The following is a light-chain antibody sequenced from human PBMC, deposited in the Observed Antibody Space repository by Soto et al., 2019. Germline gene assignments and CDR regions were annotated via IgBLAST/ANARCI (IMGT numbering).Light chain of an antibody. J-gene: IGKJ4*01. CDR3: QQYGSPFLT. Sequence: EIVLTQSPGTLSLSPGERATLSCRASQSVSSSYVAWYQQKPGQAPRLLIYGATTRATGIPDRFSGSGSVTDFTLTISRLEPEDFAVYYCQQYGSPFLTFGGGIKVEIK. CDR1: QSVSSSY. CDR2: GAT. V-gene: IGKV3-20*01.